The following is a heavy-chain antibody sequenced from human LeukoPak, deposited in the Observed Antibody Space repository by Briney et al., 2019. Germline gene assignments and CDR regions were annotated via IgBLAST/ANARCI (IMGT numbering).Heavy chain of an antibody. CDR1: GGSFSGYY. J-gene: IGHJ5*02. V-gene: IGHV4-34*01. CDR2: INHSGST. Sequence: SETLPLTCAVYGGSFSGYYWSWIRQPPGKGLEWIGEINHSGSTNYNPSLKSRVTISVDTSKNQFSLKLSSVTAADTAVYYCARGSRRFDPWGQGTLVTVSS. CDR3: ARGSRRFDP.